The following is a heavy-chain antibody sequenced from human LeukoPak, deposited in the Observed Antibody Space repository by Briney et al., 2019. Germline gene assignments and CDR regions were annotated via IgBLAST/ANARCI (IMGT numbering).Heavy chain of an antibody. J-gene: IGHJ6*03. V-gene: IGHV3-11*04. CDR3: ARGPAPSYYYYYCMDV. D-gene: IGHD2-2*01. Sequence: PGGSLRLSCAASGFTFSDYYMSWIRQAPGKGLEWVSYISSSGSTIYYADSVKGRFTISRDNAKNSLYLQMNSLRAEDTAVYYCARGPAPSYYYYYCMDVWGKGTTVTVSS. CDR2: ISSSGSTI. CDR1: GFTFSDYY.